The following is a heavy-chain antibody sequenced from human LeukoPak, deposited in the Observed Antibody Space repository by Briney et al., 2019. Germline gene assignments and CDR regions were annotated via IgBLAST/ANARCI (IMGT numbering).Heavy chain of an antibody. CDR2: ISAYNGNT. CDR1: GSTFTSYG. D-gene: IGHD6-19*01. CDR3: ARARASIAVAGTT. Sequence: ASVKLSCKASGSTFTSYGISWVRQAPGQGLEWMGWISAYNGNTNYAQKLQGRVTMTTDTYTTTAYMELRSLRSDDTAVYYCARARASIAVAGTTWGQGTLVTVSS. V-gene: IGHV1-18*01. J-gene: IGHJ5*02.